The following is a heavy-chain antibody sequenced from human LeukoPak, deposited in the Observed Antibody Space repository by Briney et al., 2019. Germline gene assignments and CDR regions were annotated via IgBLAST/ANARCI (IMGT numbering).Heavy chain of an antibody. V-gene: IGHV1-24*01. J-gene: IGHJ3*02. CDR2: FDPEDGET. CDR3: ARLRWSAFDI. CDR1: GYTLTELS. D-gene: IGHD4-23*01. Sequence: ASVKVSCKVSGYTLTELSTHWVRQAPGKGLEWMGGFDPEDGETIYAQKFQGRVTMTEVTSTDTAYMELSSLRSEDTAVYYCARLRWSAFDIWGQGTMVTVSS.